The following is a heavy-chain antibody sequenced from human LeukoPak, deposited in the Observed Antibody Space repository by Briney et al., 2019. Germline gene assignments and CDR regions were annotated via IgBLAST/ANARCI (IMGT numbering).Heavy chain of an antibody. J-gene: IGHJ6*03. CDR1: GGTFSSYA. D-gene: IGHD3-10*01. V-gene: IGHV1-69*05. CDR2: IIPIFGTA. CDR3: ARSQLPTNYYYYYMDV. Sequence: ASVKVSCKASGGTFSSYAISWVRQAPGQGLEWMGGIIPIFGTANYAQKFQGRVTITTDESTSTAYMELSSLRSEDTAVYYCARSQLPTNYYYYYMDVWGKGTTVTVSS.